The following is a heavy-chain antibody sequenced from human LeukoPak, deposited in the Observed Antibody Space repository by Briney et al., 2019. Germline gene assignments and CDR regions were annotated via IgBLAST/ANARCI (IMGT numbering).Heavy chain of an antibody. CDR2: IYTSGST. CDR1: GGSISSGSYY. V-gene: IGHV4-61*02. CDR3: ARVTGTLLRYMDV. Sequence: SQTLSLTCTVSGGSISSGSYYWSWIRQPAGKGLEWIGRIYTSGSTNYNPSLKSRVTISVDTSKNQFSLKLSSVTAADTAVYYCARVTGTLLRYMDVWGKGTTVTVSS. J-gene: IGHJ6*03. D-gene: IGHD1-1*01.